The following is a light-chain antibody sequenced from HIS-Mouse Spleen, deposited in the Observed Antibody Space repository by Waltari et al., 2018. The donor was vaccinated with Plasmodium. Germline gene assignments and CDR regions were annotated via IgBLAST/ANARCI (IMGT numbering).Light chain of an antibody. CDR1: QSVSSN. CDR3: QQYNNWSFT. CDR2: GAS. V-gene: IGKV3-15*01. J-gene: IGKJ3*01. Sequence: EIVMTQSPATLSVSPGERATLSCRASQSVSSNLAWYQQNPGQAPRPLIYGASTRATGIPARFSGSGSGTEFTLTISSLQSEDFAVYYCQQYNNWSFTFGPGTKVDIK.